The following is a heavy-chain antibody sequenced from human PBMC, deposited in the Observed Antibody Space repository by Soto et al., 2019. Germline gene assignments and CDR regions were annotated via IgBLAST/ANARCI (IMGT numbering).Heavy chain of an antibody. J-gene: IGHJ4*02. Sequence: QVQLVESGGGVVQPGRSLRLSCAASEFTFNRHAMHWVRQAPGKGLEWVAVISHDGRIKYYADSVKGRFTISSDNSMNPLDLQMNSLRAEDTAIYFCARVSGHVYATLHGPFDYWGQGTLVTVSS. CDR3: ARVSGHVYATLHGPFDY. D-gene: IGHD2-8*01. CDR2: ISHDGRIK. CDR1: EFTFNRHA. V-gene: IGHV3-30*04.